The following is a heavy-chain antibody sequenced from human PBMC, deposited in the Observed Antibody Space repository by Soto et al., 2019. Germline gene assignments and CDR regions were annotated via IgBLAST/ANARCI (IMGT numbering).Heavy chain of an antibody. Sequence: PSVTLSFTWTFSGGSSSSYYLSWIRQPPGKGLEWIGYIYYSGSTNYNPSLKSRVTISVDTSKNQFSLKLSSVTAADTAVYYCARGAYSRDGYNAPPGYWGQGTLVSVSS. CDR2: IYYSGST. V-gene: IGHV4-59*01. D-gene: IGHD3-22*01. CDR3: ARGAYSRDGYNAPPGY. CDR1: GGSSSSYY. J-gene: IGHJ4*02.